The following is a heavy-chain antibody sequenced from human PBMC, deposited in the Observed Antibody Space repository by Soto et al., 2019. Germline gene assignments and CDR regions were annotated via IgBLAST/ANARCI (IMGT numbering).Heavy chain of an antibody. CDR2: IYPGDSDT. J-gene: IGHJ6*03. V-gene: IGHV5-51*01. CDR1: GYSFTNYW. Sequence: GESLKISCKGSGYSFTNYWIGWVRQMPGKGLEWMGIIYPGDSDTRYSPSFQGQVTISADKSISTAYLQWSSLKASDTAMYYCARHGYGDYVSFYYYYMDVWGKGTTVTVSS. CDR3: ARHGYGDYVSFYYYYMDV. D-gene: IGHD4-17*01.